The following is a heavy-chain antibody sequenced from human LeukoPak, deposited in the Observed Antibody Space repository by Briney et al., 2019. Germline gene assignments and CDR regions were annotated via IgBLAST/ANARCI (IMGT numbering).Heavy chain of an antibody. D-gene: IGHD3-10*01. CDR3: ARVDDYGSGSYFRFYFDY. J-gene: IGHJ4*02. CDR2: INQDGSEK. V-gene: IGHV3-7*05. Sequence: GGSLRLSCAASGFTFSSYWMSWVRRAPGKGLEWVANINQDGSEKYYVDSVKGRFTISRDNAKNSLYLQMNSLRAEDTAVYYCARVDDYGSGSYFRFYFDYWGQGTLVTVSS. CDR1: GFTFSSYW.